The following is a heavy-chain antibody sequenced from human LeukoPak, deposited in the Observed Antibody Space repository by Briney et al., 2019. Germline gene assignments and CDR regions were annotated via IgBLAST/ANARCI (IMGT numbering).Heavy chain of an antibody. CDR1: AFTFSSYG. CDR3: ARDRHSGYDFPFDY. Sequence: PGRSLRLSCAASAFTFSSYGMHWVRQAPGKGLEWVAVIWYDGGNKYYADSVKGRFTIPRDNSKNTLYLQMNSLRAEDTAVYYCARDRHSGYDFPFDYWGQGTLVTVSS. J-gene: IGHJ4*02. CDR2: IWYDGGNK. D-gene: IGHD5-12*01. V-gene: IGHV3-33*08.